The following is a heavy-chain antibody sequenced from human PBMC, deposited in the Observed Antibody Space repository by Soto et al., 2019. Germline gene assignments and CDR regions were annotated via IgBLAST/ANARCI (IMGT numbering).Heavy chain of an antibody. J-gene: IGHJ4*02. V-gene: IGHV3-33*01. CDR1: GFTFSSYG. CDR2: IWYDGSNK. Sequence: GVLRLSCAASGFTFSSYGMHWVRQAPGKGLELVAVIWYDGSNKYYADSVKGRFTISRDNSKNTLYLQMNSLRAEDTAVYYCAVAHREYDSSSPPDYWGQGTLVTVSS. D-gene: IGHD3-22*01. CDR3: AVAHREYDSSSPPDY.